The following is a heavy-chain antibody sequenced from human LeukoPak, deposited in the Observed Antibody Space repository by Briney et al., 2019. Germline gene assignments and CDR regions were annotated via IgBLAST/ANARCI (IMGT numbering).Heavy chain of an antibody. CDR2: ISATGGSI. V-gene: IGHV3-23*01. CDR1: GFTFSSYA. Sequence: PGGSLRLSCAASGFTFSSYAMSWVRQAPGKGLEWVSTISATGGSIYYADSVRGRFTISRDNSKNTLYLQMNSLRAEDTAVYYCAKWKGFGGYYFDYWGQGTLVTVSS. D-gene: IGHD3-10*01. CDR3: AKWKGFGGYYFDY. J-gene: IGHJ4*02.